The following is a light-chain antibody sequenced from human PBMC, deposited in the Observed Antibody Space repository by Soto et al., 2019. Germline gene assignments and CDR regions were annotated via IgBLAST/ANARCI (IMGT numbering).Light chain of an antibody. CDR3: CSYAGSYV. Sequence: QSALTQPAPVSGSPGQSITISCTGTSSDVGSYNLVSWYQQHPGKAPKLMIYEGSKRPSGVSNRFSGSKSGNTASLTISGLQAEDEADYYCCSYAGSYVFGTGTKVTVL. CDR1: SSDVGSYNL. J-gene: IGLJ1*01. CDR2: EGS. V-gene: IGLV2-23*01.